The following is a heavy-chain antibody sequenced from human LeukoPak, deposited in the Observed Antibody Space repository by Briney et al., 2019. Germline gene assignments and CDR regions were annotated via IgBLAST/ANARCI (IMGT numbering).Heavy chain of an antibody. Sequence: GGSLRLSRAASGFTFSTYAMSWVRQAPGRGGEGVSGINDSGGRTYYADSVKGRFTISRDNSKNTLYLQMNSLRAEDTAVYYCAKDGGSYSFQHWGQGTLVTVSS. CDR2: INDSGGRT. CDR3: AKDGGSYSFQH. V-gene: IGHV3-23*01. D-gene: IGHD3-22*01. CDR1: GFTFSTYA. J-gene: IGHJ1*01.